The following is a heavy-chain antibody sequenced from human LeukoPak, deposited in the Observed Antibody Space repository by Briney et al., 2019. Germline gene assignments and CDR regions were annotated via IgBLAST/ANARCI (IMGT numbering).Heavy chain of an antibody. Sequence: ASVKVSCKVSGNTFIKSAINWVRQAPGQGLEWMGWINTNTGNSMYAQAFTGRFVFCLDTSVSTAYLQISSLKAEDTAVYYCARHEWVAATDYYYMDVWGTGTTVTVSS. V-gene: IGHV7-4-1*02. CDR3: ARHEWVAATDYYYMDV. J-gene: IGHJ6*03. CDR2: INTNTGNS. CDR1: GNTFIKSA. D-gene: IGHD2-15*01.